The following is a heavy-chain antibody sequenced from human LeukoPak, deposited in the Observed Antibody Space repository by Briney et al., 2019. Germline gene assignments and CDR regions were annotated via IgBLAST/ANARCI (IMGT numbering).Heavy chain of an antibody. D-gene: IGHD6-13*01. J-gene: IGHJ4*02. V-gene: IGHV4-31*03. Sequence: SETLSLTCTVSGGSISSGGYYWSWIRQHPGKGLEWIGYIYYSGSTYYNPSLKSRVTISVNTSKNQFSLKLSSVTAADTAVYYCARYRIAAAGTFGGYYFDYWGQGTLVTVSS. CDR1: GGSISSGGYY. CDR3: ARYRIAAAGTFGGYYFDY. CDR2: IYYSGST.